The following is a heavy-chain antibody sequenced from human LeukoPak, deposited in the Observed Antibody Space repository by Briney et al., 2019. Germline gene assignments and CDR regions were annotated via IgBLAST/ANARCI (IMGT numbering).Heavy chain of an antibody. CDR1: GGSISSYY. CDR2: IYTSGST. J-gene: IGHJ6*03. CDR3: ARLSVIVGAALEYYYYYMDV. D-gene: IGHD1-26*01. Sequence: SETLSLTCTVSGGSISSYYWSWIRQPAGKGLEWLGRIYTSGSTNYNPSLKSRVTMSVDTSKNQFSLKLSSVTAADTAVYYCARLSVIVGAALEYYYYYMDVWGQGTTVTVSS. V-gene: IGHV4-4*07.